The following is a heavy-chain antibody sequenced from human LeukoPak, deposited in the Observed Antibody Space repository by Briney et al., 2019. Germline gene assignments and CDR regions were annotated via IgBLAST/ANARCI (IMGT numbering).Heavy chain of an antibody. D-gene: IGHD2-2*01. V-gene: IGHV1-18*01. Sequence: ASVKVSCKASGYTFTNYGISWVRQAPGQGLEWMGWISAYNGNTNYAQKLQGRVTMTTDTSTSTAYMELRSLRSDDTAVYYCARDCSSTSCSPTDYYYGMDVWGQGTTVTVSS. J-gene: IGHJ6*02. CDR3: ARDCSSTSCSPTDYYYGMDV. CDR1: GYTFTNYG. CDR2: ISAYNGNT.